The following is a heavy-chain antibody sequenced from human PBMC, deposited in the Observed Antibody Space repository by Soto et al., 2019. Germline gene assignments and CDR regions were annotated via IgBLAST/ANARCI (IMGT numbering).Heavy chain of an antibody. D-gene: IGHD4-17*01. Sequence: SETLSLTCTVSGGSISSRGYYCSWIRQFPGKGLEWIGYISYSESTDYNPSLKSRVTISADTSKNQFSLKLSSVTAAGTAVYYCAGGNDYAKIGYWGQGAQVTVS. CDR3: AGGNDYAKIGY. J-gene: IGHJ4*02. CDR2: ISYSEST. CDR1: GGSISSRGYY. V-gene: IGHV4-31*03.